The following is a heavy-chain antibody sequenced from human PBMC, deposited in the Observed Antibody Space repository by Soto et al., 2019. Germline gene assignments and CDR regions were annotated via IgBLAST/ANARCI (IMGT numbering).Heavy chain of an antibody. D-gene: IGHD3-22*01. CDR1: VGPFSSHT. J-gene: IGHJ4*02. CDR3: AFRRSNYDSSGYTTDY. CDR2: IIPILGIA. V-gene: IGHV1-69*02. Sequence: ASVKGSSKGSVGPFSSHTISWVRHSPWQGLEWMGRIIPILGIANYAQKFQGRVTITADKSTSTAYMEMSSLRSEDTAVYYCAFRRSNYDSSGYTTDYWGQGTLVTVSS.